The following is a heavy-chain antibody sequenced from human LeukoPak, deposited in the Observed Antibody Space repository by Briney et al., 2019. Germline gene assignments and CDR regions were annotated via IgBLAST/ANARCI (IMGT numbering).Heavy chain of an antibody. CDR1: GYTFTGYY. D-gene: IGHD5-12*01. CDR2: INPNSGDT. V-gene: IGHV1-2*02. J-gene: IGHJ4*02. CDR3: AGERGSGYRLLY. Sequence: ASVKVSCKASGYTFTGYYMHWVRQAPGQGLEWMGWINPNSGDTNYAQKFQGRATMTRDTSISTAYMELSRLTSDDTAVYYCAGERGSGYRLLYWGQGTLVTVSS.